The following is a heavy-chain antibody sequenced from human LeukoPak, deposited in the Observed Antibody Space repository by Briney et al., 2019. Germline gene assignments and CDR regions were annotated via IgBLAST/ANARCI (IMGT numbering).Heavy chain of an antibody. Sequence: ASVKVSCKASGYTFTSYGISWVRQAPGQGLEWMGWISAYNGNTNYAQKLQGRVTRTTDTSTSTAYMELRSLRSDDTAVYYCARSHDYGDLPYYYYMDVWGKGTTVTVSS. V-gene: IGHV1-18*01. CDR3: ARSHDYGDLPYYYYMDV. CDR1: GYTFTSYG. J-gene: IGHJ6*03. D-gene: IGHD4-17*01. CDR2: ISAYNGNT.